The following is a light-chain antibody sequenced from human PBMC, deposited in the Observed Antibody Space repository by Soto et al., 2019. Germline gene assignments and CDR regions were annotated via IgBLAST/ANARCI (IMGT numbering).Light chain of an antibody. V-gene: IGLV1-44*01. CDR2: SNN. CDR3: ASWDDTLNDYV. J-gene: IGLJ1*01. CDR1: YSNVGANP. Sequence: QAVVTQPPSASGTPGQTVTISCSGSYSNVGANPVSWYQQVPGRAPQLLIYSNNQRPAGVPGRFSGSRSDTSASLSISGLQSADEVDYYCASWDDTLNDYVFGTGTKLTVL.